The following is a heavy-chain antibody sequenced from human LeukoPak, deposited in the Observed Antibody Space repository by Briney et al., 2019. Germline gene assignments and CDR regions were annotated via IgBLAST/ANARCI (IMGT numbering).Heavy chain of an antibody. D-gene: IGHD4-17*01. CDR3: ARQGDYFYYFDY. Sequence: PSETLSLTCTVSGGSISRYYCSWIRQPPGKGLEWIGYIYYSGSTNYNPSLKSRVTISVDTSKNQFSLKLSSVTAADTAVYYCARQGDYFYYFDYWGQGTLVTVSS. CDR2: IYYSGST. V-gene: IGHV4-59*08. J-gene: IGHJ4*02. CDR1: GGSISRYY.